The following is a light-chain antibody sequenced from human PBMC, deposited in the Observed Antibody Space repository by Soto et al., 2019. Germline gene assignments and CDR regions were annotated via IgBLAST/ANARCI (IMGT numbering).Light chain of an antibody. Sequence: IQMTQSPSSLSSSLGDRVTITCQASQNIKNYLNWYQQKPGRAPKLLIYDASNFEAGVPSRFRGSGSGTDFTFTISRMQPEDIATYDCQQYENIPTFGQGTRLEIK. CDR2: DAS. V-gene: IGKV1-33*01. J-gene: IGKJ5*01. CDR3: QQYENIPT. CDR1: QNIKNY.